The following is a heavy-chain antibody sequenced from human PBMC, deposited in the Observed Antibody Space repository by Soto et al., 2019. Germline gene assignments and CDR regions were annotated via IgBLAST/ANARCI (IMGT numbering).Heavy chain of an antibody. V-gene: IGHV2-5*02. J-gene: IGHJ5*02. D-gene: IGHD3-3*01. CDR3: AHRATMTIFGLIIDNGIWFDP. CDR2: IYWVGDK. CDR1: GFSLSTSGAA. Sequence: QINLIESGPTLVKPTQTLTLTCTFSGFSLSTSGAAVGWVRQPPGRALEWLARIYWVGDKRYNTSLGNSLTITKDTSMNQVVLTLTKVDPADTATYYCAHRATMTIFGLIIDNGIWFDPWGQGTRVIVSS.